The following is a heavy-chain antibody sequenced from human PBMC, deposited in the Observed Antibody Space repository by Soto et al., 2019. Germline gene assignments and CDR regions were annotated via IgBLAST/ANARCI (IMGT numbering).Heavy chain of an antibody. CDR2: INVYNGNK. CDR1: GYTFRSYS. Sequence: QVQLVQSGAEVKKPGASVKVSCKTSGYTFRSYSISWVRQAPGQGLEWMGWINVYNGNKKYAQNLQGRVTMTTDTSTSTAYMELRSLRSDDTAVYYCARDLAVGCFDPWGQGTLVTVSS. J-gene: IGHJ5*02. D-gene: IGHD2-2*01. V-gene: IGHV1-18*01. CDR3: ARDLAVGCFDP.